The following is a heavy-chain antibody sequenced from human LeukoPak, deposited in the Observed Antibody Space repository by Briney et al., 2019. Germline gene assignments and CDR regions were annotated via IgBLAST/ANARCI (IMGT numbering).Heavy chain of an antibody. V-gene: IGHV3-53*01. D-gene: IGHD3-22*01. Sequence: PGGSLRLSCAASGFTVSSNDMSWVRQAPGKGLECISVIYSGGSTDYADSVKGRLTISRDNSKNTLYLQMNSLRAEDTAVYYCAEGRAGNYYYDSSDYWGQGTLVTVSS. CDR2: IYSGGST. CDR1: GFTVSSND. CDR3: AEGRAGNYYYDSSDY. J-gene: IGHJ4*02.